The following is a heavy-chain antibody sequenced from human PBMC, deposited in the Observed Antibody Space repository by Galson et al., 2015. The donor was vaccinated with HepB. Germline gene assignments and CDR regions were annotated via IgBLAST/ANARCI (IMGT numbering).Heavy chain of an antibody. V-gene: IGHV3-43D*04. J-gene: IGHJ4*02. Sequence: SLRLSCAASGFTFGDYAMHWVRQAPGKGLEWVSLISWDGDSTYYADSVKGRFTISRDDSKYSLYLQMNSLRAEDTALYYCTRGKRNYRTFYFDYWGQGTLVTVSS. D-gene: IGHD1-7*01. CDR1: GFTFGDYA. CDR2: ISWDGDST. CDR3: TRGKRNYRTFYFDY.